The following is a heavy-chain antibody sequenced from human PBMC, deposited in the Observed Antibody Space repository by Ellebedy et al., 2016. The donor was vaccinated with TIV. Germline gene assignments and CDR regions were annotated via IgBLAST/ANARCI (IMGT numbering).Heavy chain of an antibody. CDR2: IDPSDSYT. D-gene: IGHD3-9*01. J-gene: IGHJ6*02. Sequence: PGGSLRLSCKGSGYSFTSYWISWVRQMPGKGLEWMGRIDPSDSYTNYSPSFQGHVTISADKSISTAYMQWSRLKASETDMYYCASPFDWLPETGVYYYGMDVWGQGTTVTVSS. V-gene: IGHV5-10-1*01. CDR1: GYSFTSYW. CDR3: ASPFDWLPETGVYYYGMDV.